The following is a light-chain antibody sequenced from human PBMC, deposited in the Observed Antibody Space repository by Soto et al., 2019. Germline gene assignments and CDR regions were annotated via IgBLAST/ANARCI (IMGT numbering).Light chain of an antibody. CDR1: QSISTW. J-gene: IGKJ1*01. CDR2: DVS. CDR3: QQYNTYWT. V-gene: IGKV1-5*01. Sequence: DIQITQSPSTMSASVGDSVTITCRASQSISTWLAWYQQKPGKAPKLLIYDVSNLEGGVPSRFSGTGSGTEFTLTTSSLKPDEFVTYFCQQYNTYWTVGQGTKGEIK.